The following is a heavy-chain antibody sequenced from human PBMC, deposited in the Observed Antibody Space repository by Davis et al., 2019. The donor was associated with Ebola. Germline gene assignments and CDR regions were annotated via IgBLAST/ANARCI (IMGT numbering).Heavy chain of an antibody. D-gene: IGHD3-3*01. CDR2: ISYDGNQK. V-gene: IGHV3-30*18. J-gene: IGHJ6*02. Sequence: GESLKISCAASGFTFSSYGMHWVRQAPGKGLECVAVISYDGNQKYYADSVKGRFTISRENSNNSIFLQLNSLGAEDTAVYYCAKQLGSGFMYDGMDVWGQGTTVTVSS. CDR3: AKQLGSGFMYDGMDV. CDR1: GFTFSSYG.